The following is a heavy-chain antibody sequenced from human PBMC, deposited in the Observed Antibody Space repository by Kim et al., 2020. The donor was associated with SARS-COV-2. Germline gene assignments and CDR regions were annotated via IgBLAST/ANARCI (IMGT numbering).Heavy chain of an antibody. CDR1: GFTFSSYH. CDR2: IWYDGSNK. J-gene: IGHJ6*02. CDR3: ARAVDYTGTHGVYGMDV. V-gene: IGHV3-33*01. Sequence: GGSLRLSCAASGFTFSSYHMHWVRQAPGKGLEWVAVIWYDGSNKYYADSEKGRVTISRDNSKNTVYLEMNSLRVEDTAVYYCARAVDYTGTHGVYGMDVWGQGTTVTVSS. D-gene: IGHD4-4*01.